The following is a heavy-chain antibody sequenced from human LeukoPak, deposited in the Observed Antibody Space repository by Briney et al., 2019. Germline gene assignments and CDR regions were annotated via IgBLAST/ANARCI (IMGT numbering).Heavy chain of an antibody. CDR2: INPSGGST. J-gene: IGHJ3*02. V-gene: IGHV1-46*01. Sequence: GASVKVSCKASGYTFTSYYMHWVRQAPGQGLEWMGIINPSGGSTGYAQKFQGRVTMTRDTSTSTVYMELSSLRSEDTAVYYCARAGADYDYVWGSYRHDAFDIWGQGTMVTVSS. CDR1: GYTFTSYY. D-gene: IGHD3-16*02. CDR3: ARAGADYDYVWGSYRHDAFDI.